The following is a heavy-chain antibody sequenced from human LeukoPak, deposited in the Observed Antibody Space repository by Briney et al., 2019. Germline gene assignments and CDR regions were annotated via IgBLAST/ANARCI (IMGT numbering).Heavy chain of an antibody. V-gene: IGHV4-4*07. J-gene: IGHJ6*03. D-gene: IGHD3-10*01. CDR3: ARDRESVRYYYYFMDV. CDR2: IHRSGST. Sequence: SETLSLTCTVSGGSISRYYWSWIRQPAGKGLEWIGRIHRSGSTNYNPSLKSRVTMSVDTSKNQFSLKLSSVTAADTAVYYCARDRESVRYYYYFMDVWGKGTTVTVSS. CDR1: GGSISRYY.